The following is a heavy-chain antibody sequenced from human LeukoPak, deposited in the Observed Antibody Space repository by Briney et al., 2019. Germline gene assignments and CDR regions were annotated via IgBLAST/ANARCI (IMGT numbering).Heavy chain of an antibody. D-gene: IGHD3-10*01. V-gene: IGHV1-2*02. CDR1: GYTFTGYY. CDR2: INPNSGGT. CDR3: ATSPYGSGSFFYYYYGMDV. Sequence: GASVKVSCKASGYTFTGYYMHWVRQAPGQGLEWMGWINPNSGGTNYAQKFQGRVTMTRDTSISTAYMELSRLRSDDTAVYYCATSPYGSGSFFYYYYGMDVWGQGTTVTVSS. J-gene: IGHJ6*02.